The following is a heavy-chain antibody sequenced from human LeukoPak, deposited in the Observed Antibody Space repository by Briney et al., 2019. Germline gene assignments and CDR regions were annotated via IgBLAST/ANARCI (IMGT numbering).Heavy chain of an antibody. V-gene: IGHV3-9*01. CDR2: ISYNSYTI. CDR1: GFTFDDYA. CDR3: AKDYCGGDCYSGWYFDL. D-gene: IGHD2-21*02. Sequence: GRSLRLSCAASGFTFDDYAMHWVRQAPGKGLEWVSGISYNSYTIAYADSVKGRFTISRDNAKNSLYLQMNSLRAEDTALYYCAKDYCGGDCYSGWYFDLWGRGTLVTVSS. J-gene: IGHJ2*01.